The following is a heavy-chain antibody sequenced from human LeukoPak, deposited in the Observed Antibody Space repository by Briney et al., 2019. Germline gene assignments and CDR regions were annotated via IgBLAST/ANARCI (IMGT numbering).Heavy chain of an antibody. CDR1: GFTFSSYS. Sequence: GGSLRLSCAASGFTFSSYSMNWVRQAPGKGLEWVSAISGSGGSTYYADSVKGRFTISRDNSKNTLYLQMNSLRAEDTAVYYCAKMSHPLAVAAYFDYWGQGTLVTVSS. D-gene: IGHD6-19*01. CDR2: ISGSGGST. V-gene: IGHV3-23*01. J-gene: IGHJ4*02. CDR3: AKMSHPLAVAAYFDY.